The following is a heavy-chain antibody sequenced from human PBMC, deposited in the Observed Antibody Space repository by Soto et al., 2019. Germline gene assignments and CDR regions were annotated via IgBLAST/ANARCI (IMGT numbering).Heavy chain of an antibody. CDR1: GYTFTNYH. Sequence: GASVKVSCKASGYTFTNYHIHWVRQVPGQGLEWMGIINPGGYSTSYAQKFQGRVTVTRDSSTSTVDMELSSLRSEDTAVYYCAIDGGSGTYYVDYWGQGIQVTVSS. CDR3: AIDGGSGTYYVDY. J-gene: IGHJ4*02. CDR2: INPGGYST. V-gene: IGHV1-46*01. D-gene: IGHD3-10*01.